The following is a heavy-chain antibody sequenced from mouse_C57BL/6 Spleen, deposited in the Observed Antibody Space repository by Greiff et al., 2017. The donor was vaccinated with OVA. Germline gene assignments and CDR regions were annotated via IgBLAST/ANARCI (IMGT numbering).Heavy chain of an antibody. V-gene: IGHV1-18*01. D-gene: IGHD2-2*01. J-gene: IGHJ3*01. Sequence: EVQLQQSGPELVKPGASVKIPCKASGYTFTDYNMDWVKQSHGKSLEWIGDINPNNGGTIYNQNFKGHVTFSVDKSYSTAYMELRSLTSEDTAVYYCAYGYDGAWFAYWGQGTLVTVSA. CDR1: GYTFTDYN. CDR3: AYGYDGAWFAY. CDR2: INPNNGGT.